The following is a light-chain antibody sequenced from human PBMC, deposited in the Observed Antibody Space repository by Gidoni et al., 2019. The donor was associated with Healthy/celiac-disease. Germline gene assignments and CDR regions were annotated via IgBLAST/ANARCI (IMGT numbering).Light chain of an antibody. V-gene: IGKV1-39*01. Sequence: DIQMTQSPSSLSASVGDRVTITCRASQSISSYLNWYQQKPGKAPNLLIYAASSWQSGVPSRFSGSGSGTDFTLTISSLQPEDFATYYCQQSYSTLLTFGGGTKVEIK. J-gene: IGKJ4*01. CDR2: AAS. CDR3: QQSYSTLLT. CDR1: QSISSY.